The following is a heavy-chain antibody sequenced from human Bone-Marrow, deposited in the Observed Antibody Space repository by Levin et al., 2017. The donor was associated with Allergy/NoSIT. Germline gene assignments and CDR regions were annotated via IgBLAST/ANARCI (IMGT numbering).Heavy chain of an antibody. Sequence: PGGSLRLSCAAPGITFSNYYMIWIRQAPGKGLEWVSYISGSSTYTNYADSVKGRFTISRDNAKNSLYLQMDSLRVDDTAVYYCARGTWGDISIAAAGDDGFDIWGQGTMVTVSP. CDR1: GITFSNYY. CDR3: ARGTWGDISIAAAGDDGFDI. D-gene: IGHD6-13*01. J-gene: IGHJ3*02. V-gene: IGHV3-11*05. CDR2: ISGSSTYT.